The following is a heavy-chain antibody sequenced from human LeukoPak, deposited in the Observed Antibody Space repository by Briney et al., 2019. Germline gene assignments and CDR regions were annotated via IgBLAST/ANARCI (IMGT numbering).Heavy chain of an antibody. D-gene: IGHD2-15*01. CDR2: ISSSSNYI. J-gene: IGHJ4*02. CDR1: GFTFSSYS. CDR3: ARDVTLDY. V-gene: IGHV3-21*01. Sequence: GGSLRLSCAASGFTFSSYSMNWVRQAPGKGLEWVSSISSSSNYIYYADSVKGRFTISRDNAKNSLYLQMNSLRAEDTAVYYCARDVTLDYWGQGTLVTVSS.